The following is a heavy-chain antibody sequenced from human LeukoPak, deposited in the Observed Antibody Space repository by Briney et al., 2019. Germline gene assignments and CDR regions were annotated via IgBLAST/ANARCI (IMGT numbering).Heavy chain of an antibody. CDR1: GGSISSYY. V-gene: IGHV4-59*01. Sequence: SETLSLTCTVSGGSISSYYWSWIRQPPGKGLEWIGYIYYGGSTNYNPSLKSRVTISVDTSKNQFSLKLSSVTAADTAVYYCARNYYYDSSGDLDAFDIWGQGTMVTVSS. J-gene: IGHJ3*02. CDR3: ARNYYYDSSGDLDAFDI. CDR2: IYYGGST. D-gene: IGHD3-22*01.